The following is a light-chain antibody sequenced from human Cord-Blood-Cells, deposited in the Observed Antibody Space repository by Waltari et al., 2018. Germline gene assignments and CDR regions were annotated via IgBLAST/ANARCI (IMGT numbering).Light chain of an antibody. CDR2: EGS. CDR3: CSYAGSSTSVV. Sequence: QSALTQPASVSGSPGQSITISCTGTSSAVGSYNLVSWYHQHPGKAPKLMIYEGSKRPSGVSNRFSGAKSGNTASLTISRLQAEDEADYYCCSYAGSSTSVVFGGGTKLTVL. V-gene: IGLV2-23*01. J-gene: IGLJ2*01. CDR1: SSAVGSYNL.